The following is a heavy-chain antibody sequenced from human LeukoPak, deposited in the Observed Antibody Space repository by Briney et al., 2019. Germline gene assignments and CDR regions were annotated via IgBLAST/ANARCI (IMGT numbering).Heavy chain of an antibody. D-gene: IGHD5-24*01. V-gene: IGHV3-7*05. CDR3: ARASDPWLQLT. CDR1: GFTFSNYW. CDR2: IKQDGSEK. J-gene: IGHJ5*02. Sequence: GGSLRLSCAASGFTFSNYWMIWVRQAPGKGLEWVGNIKQDGSEKRYAGSVRGRFTISRDNAQTSLYLQMNSLRAEDTAVYYCARASDPWLQLTWGQGTLVTVSS.